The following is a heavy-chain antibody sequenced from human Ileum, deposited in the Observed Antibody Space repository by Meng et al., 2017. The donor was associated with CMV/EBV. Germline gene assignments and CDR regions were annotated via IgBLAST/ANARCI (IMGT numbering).Heavy chain of an antibody. J-gene: IGHJ4*02. CDR2: LNSDESST. CDR1: GFTFSTYW. Sequence: GGSLRPPCAASGFTFSTYWMHWVRQAPGKGLVWVSRLNSDESSTSHADSVKGRFTISRDNAKNTLYLQMSSLRAEDTAVYYCARGYSNRIDYWGQGTLVTVSS. CDR3: ARGYSNRIDY. D-gene: IGHD4-11*01. V-gene: IGHV3-74*01.